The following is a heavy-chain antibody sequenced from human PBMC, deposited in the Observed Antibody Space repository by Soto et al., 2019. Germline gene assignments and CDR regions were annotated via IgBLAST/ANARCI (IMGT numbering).Heavy chain of an antibody. CDR2: IYHSGST. CDR1: GGSISSGGYS. CDR3: AAGGGLPRYY. Sequence: QLQLQESGSGLVKPSQTLSLTCAVSGGSISSGGYSWRWIRQPPGKGLEWIGYIYHSGSTYYNPSPKSRVTISVDRSKNQFSLKLSSVTAADTAVYYCAAGGGLPRYYWGQGTLVTVSS. V-gene: IGHV4-30-2*01. J-gene: IGHJ4*02. D-gene: IGHD5-12*01.